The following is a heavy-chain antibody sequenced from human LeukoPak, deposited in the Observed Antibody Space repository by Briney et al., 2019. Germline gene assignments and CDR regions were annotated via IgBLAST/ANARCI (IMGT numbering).Heavy chain of an antibody. D-gene: IGHD5-18*01. Sequence: SETLSLTCAVSGGSIRSSNWWSWVRQPPGKGREWIGEIYHSGSTNYNPSLKSRVTISVDKSKNQFSLKLSSVTAADTAVYYCARGIYSYGLTLFDYWGQGTLVTVSS. CDR2: IYHSGST. V-gene: IGHV4-4*02. CDR1: GGSIRSSNW. CDR3: ARGIYSYGLTLFDY. J-gene: IGHJ4*02.